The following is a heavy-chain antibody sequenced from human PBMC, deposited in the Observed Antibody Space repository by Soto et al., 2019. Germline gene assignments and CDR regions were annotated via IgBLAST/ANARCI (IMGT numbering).Heavy chain of an antibody. J-gene: IGHJ1*01. D-gene: IGHD2-8*01. CDR1: GGPIGSRDW. Sequence: TSETLSLTCAVYGGPIGSRDWWSWVRQAPGKGQEWIGQFCVRNGVTTYRPSLQSRFTILVDRSRNSLSLEVRSLTAADTATYFSVKNGEYWLQNWGGGTQVTV. CDR3: VKNGEYWLQN. V-gene: IGHV4-4*02. CDR2: FCVRNGVT.